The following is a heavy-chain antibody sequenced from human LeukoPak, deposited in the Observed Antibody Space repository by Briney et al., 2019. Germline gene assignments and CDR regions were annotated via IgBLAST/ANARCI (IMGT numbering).Heavy chain of an antibody. J-gene: IGHJ4*02. CDR3: ARDLSPVVRASPMGC. V-gene: IGHV3-30*03. Sequence: GGSLRLSCAASGFTFTNYGMHRVRQAPGKGLEWVALITYDGYYKYYSDSVKGRFTISSDTSKNTLYLQMNSLRAEDTAVYYCARDLSPVVRASPMGCWGQGTPVTVSS. CDR2: ITYDGYYK. D-gene: IGHD3-10*01. CDR1: GFTFTNYG.